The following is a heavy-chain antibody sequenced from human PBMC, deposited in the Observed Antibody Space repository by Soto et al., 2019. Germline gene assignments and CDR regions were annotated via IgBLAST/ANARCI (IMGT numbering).Heavy chain of an antibody. CDR3: ARGTRRFGELFDAFDI. V-gene: IGHV1-18*01. CDR1: GYTFNNYG. Sequence: QVQLVQSGYEVKEPGASVTVSCKASGYTFNNYGITWVRQAPGQGLEWIGWISAYNGNANYAQKFQGRVTLTRDTSTSTAYLELRSLRSDDTAVYYCARGTRRFGELFDAFDIWGLGTMVPVSS. J-gene: IGHJ3*02. CDR2: ISAYNGNA. D-gene: IGHD3-10*01.